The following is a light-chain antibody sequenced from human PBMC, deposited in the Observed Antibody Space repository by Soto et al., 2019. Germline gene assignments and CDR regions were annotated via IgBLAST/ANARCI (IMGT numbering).Light chain of an antibody. Sequence: SYELTQPPSVSVAPGQTARITWGGNNIGSKSVHWYQQKPGQAPVLVVYDDSDRPSGIPERFSGSNSGNTATLTISRVEAGDEADYYCQVWDSSSDPVVLGGGTKRTFL. CDR2: DDS. CDR1: NIGSKS. J-gene: IGLJ2*01. V-gene: IGLV3-21*02. CDR3: QVWDSSSDPVV.